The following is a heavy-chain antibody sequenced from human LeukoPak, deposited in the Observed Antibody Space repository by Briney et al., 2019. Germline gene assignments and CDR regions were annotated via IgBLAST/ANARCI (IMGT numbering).Heavy chain of an antibody. Sequence: GGSLRLSCAATGFTYSYYGMHWVRQAPGKGLEWVAGICDDGSDKYYADSVEGRFTISRDNSNNMLYLQVNSLRADYTAVYFCASGPYYGSVTFDYWGQGTLVTVSS. CDR1: GFTYSYYG. J-gene: IGHJ4*02. V-gene: IGHV3-30*03. CDR2: ICDDGSDK. D-gene: IGHD3-10*01. CDR3: ASGPYYGSVTFDY.